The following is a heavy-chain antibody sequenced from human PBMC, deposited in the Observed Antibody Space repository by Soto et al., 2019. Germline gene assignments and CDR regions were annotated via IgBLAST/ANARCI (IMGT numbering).Heavy chain of an antibody. CDR2: IYYSGMT. CDR1: GGSVSSTNHY. V-gene: IGHV4-39*01. D-gene: IGHD3-22*01. Sequence: SETLSLTCTVSGGSVSSTNHYWGWIRQPPGKGLEWIGDIYYSGMTRYNPSLKSRVTMPVDTSMDQFSLKLTSVTAADTAVYFCARHGYYYDSTGYYYFVWGQGSLVTVSS. J-gene: IGHJ4*02. CDR3: ARHGYYYDSTGYYYFV.